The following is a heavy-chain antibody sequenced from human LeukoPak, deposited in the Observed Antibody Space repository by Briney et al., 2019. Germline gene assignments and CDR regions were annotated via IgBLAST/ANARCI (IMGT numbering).Heavy chain of an antibody. CDR3: AREGYYDSSGYRYLFYFDY. CDR2: ISTYNGNT. J-gene: IGHJ4*02. D-gene: IGHD3-22*01. CDR1: GYTFTCYG. Sequence: ASVKVSCKSSGYTFTCYGISWVRQAPGQGLEWMGWISTYNGNTNYAQKLQGRVTMTTDTSTSTAYMELSSLRSDDTAVYYCAREGYYDSSGYRYLFYFDYWGQGTLVTVSS. V-gene: IGHV1-18*01.